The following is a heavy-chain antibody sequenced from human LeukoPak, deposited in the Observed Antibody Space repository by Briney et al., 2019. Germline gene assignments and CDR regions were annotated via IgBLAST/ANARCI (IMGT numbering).Heavy chain of an antibody. J-gene: IGHJ3*02. CDR1: RYSITRGYY. CDR3: ARAYSSTWYGGDTFDI. CDR2: IYHSGNT. V-gene: IGHV4-38-2*01. Sequence: SETLSLTCAVSRYSITRGYYWAWIRQPPGRGLEWIGSIYHSGNTYYNPSLKSRLTMSVDTSKNRFSLNLRSVTAADTAVYFCARAYSSTWYGGDTFDIWGQGTMVTVSS. D-gene: IGHD2-2*01.